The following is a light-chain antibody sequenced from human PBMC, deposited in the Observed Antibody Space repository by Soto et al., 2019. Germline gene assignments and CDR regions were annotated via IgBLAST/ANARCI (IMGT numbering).Light chain of an antibody. CDR2: GAS. Sequence: EVVMTQSPDTLSVSPGETVTLSCRASQSVRSKLAWYQQKPGQAPRLFIYGASTRATGIPARFSGSGSGTELTLPICSLQSEDFEIYYCQQYTNWPPITFGHVTPREI. J-gene: IGKJ5*01. V-gene: IGKV3-15*01. CDR1: QSVRSK. CDR3: QQYTNWPPIT.